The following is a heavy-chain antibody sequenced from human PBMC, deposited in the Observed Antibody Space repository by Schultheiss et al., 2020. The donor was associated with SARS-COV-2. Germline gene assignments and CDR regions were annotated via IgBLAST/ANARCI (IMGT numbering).Heavy chain of an antibody. J-gene: IGHJ4*02. V-gene: IGHV3-15*01. CDR2: IKSKTDGGTT. Sequence: ETLSLTCAVSGYSISSGYYWGWIRQPPGKGLEWVGRIKSKTDGGTTDYAAPVKGRFTISRDDSKNTLYLQMNSLKTEDTAVYYCTTEQLGVGASDYWGQGTLVTVSS. CDR1: GYSISSGYY. D-gene: IGHD6-6*01. CDR3: TTEQLGVGASDY.